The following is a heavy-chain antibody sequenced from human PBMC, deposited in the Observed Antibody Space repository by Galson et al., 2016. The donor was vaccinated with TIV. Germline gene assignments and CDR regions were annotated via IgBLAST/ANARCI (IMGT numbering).Heavy chain of an antibody. CDR2: INGDGTEI. D-gene: IGHD6-19*01. Sequence: SLRLSCADSRSTFSSSWMNWVRQAPGKGLEWVANINGDGTEIKYVDSVKGRVTISRDNAKNSLYLQMSNLRVEDTAIYYCAQWLGTSNSWGQGTLVTVSS. V-gene: IGHV3-7*01. CDR1: RSTFSSSW. CDR3: AQWLGTSNS. J-gene: IGHJ4*02.